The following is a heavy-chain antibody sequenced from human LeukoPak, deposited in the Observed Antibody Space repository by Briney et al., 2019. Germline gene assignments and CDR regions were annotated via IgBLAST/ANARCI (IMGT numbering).Heavy chain of an antibody. CDR2: FDPEDGET. CDR1: GYTLTELS. Sequence: RASVKVSXKVSGYTLTELSMHWVRQAPGKGLEWIGGFDPEDGETIYAQKFQGRVTMTEDTSTDTAYMELSSLRSGDTAVYYCATETDGIAAAGFDYWGQGTLVTVSS. V-gene: IGHV1-24*01. J-gene: IGHJ4*02. D-gene: IGHD6-13*01. CDR3: ATETDGIAAAGFDY.